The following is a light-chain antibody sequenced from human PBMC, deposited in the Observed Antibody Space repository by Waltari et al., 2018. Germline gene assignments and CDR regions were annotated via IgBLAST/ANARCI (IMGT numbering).Light chain of an antibody. Sequence: SSELTQDPSVSVALGHTVRITCQGDSLRSYSASWYQQKPGQAPVLVIYHKNNRPSGIPDRFSGSTSGNTASLTITGSQAEDEADYYCNSRDSSGSHVVFGGGTKLTVL. V-gene: IGLV3-19*01. CDR3: NSRDSSGSHVV. CDR2: HKN. J-gene: IGLJ2*01. CDR1: SLRSYS.